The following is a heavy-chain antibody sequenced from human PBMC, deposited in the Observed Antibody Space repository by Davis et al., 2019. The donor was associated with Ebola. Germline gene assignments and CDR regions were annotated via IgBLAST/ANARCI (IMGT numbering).Heavy chain of an antibody. V-gene: IGHV3-23*01. Sequence: GESLKISCAASGFTFSSYAMSWVRQAPGKGLEWVSAISGSGGSTYYADSVKGRFTISRDNSKNTLYLQMNSLRAEDTAVYYCAKFIAAAGKRFDPWGQGTLVTVSS. CDR1: GFTFSSYA. J-gene: IGHJ5*02. CDR2: ISGSGGST. CDR3: AKFIAAAGKRFDP. D-gene: IGHD6-13*01.